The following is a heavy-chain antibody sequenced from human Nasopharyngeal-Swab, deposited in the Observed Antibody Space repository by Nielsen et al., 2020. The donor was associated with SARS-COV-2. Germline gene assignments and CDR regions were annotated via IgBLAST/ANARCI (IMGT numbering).Heavy chain of an antibody. CDR3: ARGSTAGDY. V-gene: IGHV3-33*01. D-gene: IGHD2-8*02. J-gene: IGHJ4*02. Sequence: GGSLRLSCTASGFNFSYYGMHWVRQAPGNGLEWVAVVWHDGNNKYHAESVKGRFTISRDNSKNTMYLQMNSLTVDDSAMYYCARGSTAGDYWGQGTLVTVSS. CDR2: VWHDGNNK. CDR1: GFNFSYYG.